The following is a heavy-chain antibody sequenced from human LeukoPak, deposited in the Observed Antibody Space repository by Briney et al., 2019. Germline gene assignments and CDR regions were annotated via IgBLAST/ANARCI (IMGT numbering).Heavy chain of an antibody. CDR2: ISWDGGST. J-gene: IGHJ4*02. CDR1: GFTFDDYT. CDR3: AKARRRDTYYFDY. V-gene: IGHV3-43*01. Sequence: PGGFLRLSCAASGFTFDDYTMHWVRQAPGKGLEWVSLISWDGGSTYYADSVKGRFTISRDNSKNSLYLQMNSLRTEDTALYYCAKARRRDTYYFDYWGQGTLVTVSS. D-gene: IGHD5-24*01.